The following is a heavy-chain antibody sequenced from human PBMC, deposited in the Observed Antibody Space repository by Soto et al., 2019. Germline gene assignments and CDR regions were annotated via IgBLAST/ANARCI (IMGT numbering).Heavy chain of an antibody. CDR1: GFSLSTSGMC. Sequence: GPTLVNPPQTLTLTCTFSGFSLSTSGMCVSWIRQPPGKALEWLARIDWDDDKYYSTSLKTRLTISKDTSKNQVVLTMTNMDPVDTATYYCARIPAYYDILTGYWANYGMDVWGQGTTVTVSS. CDR2: IDWDDDK. V-gene: IGHV2-70*11. J-gene: IGHJ6*02. CDR3: ARIPAYYDILTGYWANYGMDV. D-gene: IGHD3-9*01.